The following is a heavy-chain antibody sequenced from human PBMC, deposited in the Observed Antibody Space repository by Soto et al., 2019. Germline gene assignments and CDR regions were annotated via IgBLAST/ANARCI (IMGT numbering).Heavy chain of an antibody. CDR3: VKQAHGLDGVAFDY. CDR2: ISGSGGST. J-gene: IGHJ4*02. V-gene: IGHV3-23*01. Sequence: XGSLRLSCAAAGCTFSSYAMSWVRQAPRKGLEWVSAISGSGGSTYYADSVKGRFTISRDNSKNTLFLQMGSLRPEDTAIYYCVKQAHGLDGVAFDYWGQGTQVTVSS. D-gene: IGHD2-15*01. CDR1: GCTFSSYA.